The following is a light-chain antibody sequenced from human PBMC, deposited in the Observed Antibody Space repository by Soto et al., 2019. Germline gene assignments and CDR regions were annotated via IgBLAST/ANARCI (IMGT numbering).Light chain of an antibody. Sequence: EIVLTQSPGTLSLSPGERATLSCRASQSVSSSYLAWYQQKPGQAPRLLIYGASSRATGIPDRFSGSGSGTDFARTISRLEHEDFAVYYCQQYGGSPYTFGQGTKLEIK. CDR1: QSVSSSY. CDR3: QQYGGSPYT. CDR2: GAS. J-gene: IGKJ2*01. V-gene: IGKV3-20*01.